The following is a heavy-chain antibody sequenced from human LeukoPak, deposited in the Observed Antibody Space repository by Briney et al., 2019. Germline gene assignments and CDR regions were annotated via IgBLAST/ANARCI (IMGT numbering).Heavy chain of an antibody. Sequence: PGGSLRLSCAASGFTFSDYYMSWIRQAPGKGLEWVSYISSSGSTIYYADSVKGRFTISRDNAKNSLYLQMNSLRAEDTAVYYCARDVVPPYSSSWYWYFDLWGRGTLVTVSS. V-gene: IGHV3-11*04. CDR1: GFTFSDYY. CDR2: ISSSGSTI. D-gene: IGHD6-13*01. J-gene: IGHJ2*01. CDR3: ARDVVPPYSSSWYWYFDL.